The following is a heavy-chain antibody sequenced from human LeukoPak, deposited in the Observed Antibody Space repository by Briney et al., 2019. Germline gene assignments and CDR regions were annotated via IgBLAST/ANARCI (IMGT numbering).Heavy chain of an antibody. CDR2: INSAGGYT. Sequence: GGSLRLSCGASAFTFSDYSMNWVRQAPGKGLAWVASINSAGGYTYYADSVKGRFTISRANAPNSLFLQMNSLRAEDTAVYFCATSGGFVLPNAITGNWYMDVWGRGTSVTVSS. J-gene: IGHJ6*03. CDR3: ATSGGFVLPNAITGNWYMDV. V-gene: IGHV3-21*01. CDR1: AFTFSDYS. D-gene: IGHD2-2*01.